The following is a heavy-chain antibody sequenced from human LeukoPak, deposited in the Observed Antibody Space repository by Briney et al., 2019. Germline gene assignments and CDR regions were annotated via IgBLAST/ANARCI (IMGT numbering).Heavy chain of an antibody. CDR2: ISSSSSYI. CDR3: ARAPGYRGFLDY. D-gene: IGHD6-13*01. Sequence: GGSLRLSCAASGFTFSSYNMNWVRQAPGKGLEWVSFISSSSSYIYYADSVKGRFTISRDNAKNSLYLQMNSLRAEDTAVYYCARAPGYRGFLDYWGQGALVTVSS. CDR1: GFTFSSYN. J-gene: IGHJ4*02. V-gene: IGHV3-21*01.